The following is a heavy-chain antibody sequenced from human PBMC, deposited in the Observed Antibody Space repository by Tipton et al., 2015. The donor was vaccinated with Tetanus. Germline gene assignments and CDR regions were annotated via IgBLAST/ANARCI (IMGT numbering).Heavy chain of an antibody. V-gene: IGHV4-59*01. Sequence: LRLSCTVSGGSISSFYWYWIRQPPGKGLEWIAYIYQNGDANYNPSLQSRVTTSVDTSKNQFSLQLAFVTAADTAIYYCARERIEAFYYHGLDVWGPGTTVTVSS. D-gene: IGHD2-21*01. CDR1: GGSISSFY. J-gene: IGHJ6*02. CDR3: ARERIEAFYYHGLDV. CDR2: IYQNGDA.